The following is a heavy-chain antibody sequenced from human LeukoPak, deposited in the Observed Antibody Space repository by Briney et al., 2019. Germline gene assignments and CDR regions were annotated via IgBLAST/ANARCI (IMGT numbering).Heavy chain of an antibody. CDR2: IYYSGST. CDR1: GGSISSSNYY. J-gene: IGHJ4*02. Sequence: SETLSLTCTVSGGSISSSNYYWVWIRQPPGKGLEWVGSIYYSGSTYYNPSLKSRVTISVDTSKNQFSLKLSSVTAADPAVYYCALRYFDRDYWGQGTLVTVSS. D-gene: IGHD3-9*01. V-gene: IGHV4-39*01. CDR3: ALRYFDRDY.